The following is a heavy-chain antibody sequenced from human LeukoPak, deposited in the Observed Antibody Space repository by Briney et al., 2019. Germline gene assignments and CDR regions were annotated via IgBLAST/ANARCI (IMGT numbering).Heavy chain of an antibody. CDR2: IGPNGAST. CDR1: GFTFSNHF. Sequence: GGSLRLSCPTSGFTFSNHFMHWVRQAPGKGLEYVSSIGPNGASTLYADSVKGRFTISRDYSKNALYLQLTSLRLEDTALYYCVKDLTGTWSFDYWGQGTLVTVSS. CDR3: VKDLTGTWSFDY. D-gene: IGHD3-9*01. J-gene: IGHJ4*02. V-gene: IGHV3-64D*06.